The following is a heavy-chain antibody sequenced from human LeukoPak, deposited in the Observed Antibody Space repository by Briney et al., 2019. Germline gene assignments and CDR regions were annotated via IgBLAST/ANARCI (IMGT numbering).Heavy chain of an antibody. CDR3: ARAPYYHDSSGYYYGQFDY. CDR2: ISYSGNT. J-gene: IGHJ4*02. D-gene: IGHD3-22*01. Sequence: PSETLSLTCTVSGGSIRSYYWSWIRQPPGKGLEWIGYISYSGNTNYNPSLMSRVTISVDTSKNQFSLRLSSVTAADTAVYYCARAPYYHDSSGYYYGQFDYWGQGTLVTVSS. V-gene: IGHV4-59*08. CDR1: GGSIRSYY.